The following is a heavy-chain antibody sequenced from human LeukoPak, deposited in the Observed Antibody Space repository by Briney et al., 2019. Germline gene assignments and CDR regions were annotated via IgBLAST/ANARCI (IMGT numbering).Heavy chain of an antibody. CDR3: ARDYGDYPYWYFDP. CDR1: GFTFSSYW. V-gene: IGHV3-74*01. Sequence: GGSLRLSCAASGFTFSSYWMHWVRQGPGKGLVWVSRINSDGSSTSYADSVKGRFTISRDNAKNTLYLQMNSLRAEDTAVYYCARDYGDYPYWYFDPWGRGTLVTVSS. J-gene: IGHJ2*01. D-gene: IGHD4-17*01. CDR2: INSDGSST.